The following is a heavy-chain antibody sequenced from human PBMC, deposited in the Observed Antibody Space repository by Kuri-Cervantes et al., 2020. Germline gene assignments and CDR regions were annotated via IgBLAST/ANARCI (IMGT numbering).Heavy chain of an antibody. V-gene: IGHV4-34*08. CDR2: INHSGST. Sequence: GSLRLSCAASGFTFSDYWLTWVRQAPGKGLEWIGEINHSGSTNYNPSLKSRVTISVDTSKNQFSLKLSSVTAADTAVYYCATILTGYVDYWGQGTLVTVSS. CDR1: GFTFSDYW. J-gene: IGHJ4*02. CDR3: ATILTGYVDY. D-gene: IGHD3-9*01.